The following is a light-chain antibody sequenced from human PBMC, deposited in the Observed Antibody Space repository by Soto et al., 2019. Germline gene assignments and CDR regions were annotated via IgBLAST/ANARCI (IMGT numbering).Light chain of an antibody. Sequence: DLQMTQSPSSLSASLGDRVTITCRASQNINSHLKWYQQKPGKAPKVLIYAASRLQSGVPSRFSGSGSGTEFTLTISSLEPEDFATYYCQQSHITTLFTFGKGTKLEIK. V-gene: IGKV1-39*01. CDR1: QNINSH. J-gene: IGKJ2*01. CDR2: AAS. CDR3: QQSHITTLFT.